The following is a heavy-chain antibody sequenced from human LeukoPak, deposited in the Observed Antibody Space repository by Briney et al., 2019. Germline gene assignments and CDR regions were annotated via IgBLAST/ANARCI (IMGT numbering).Heavy chain of an antibody. D-gene: IGHD3-22*01. CDR2: IYTSGST. CDR1: GGSISSYY. Sequence: PSETLSLTCTVSGGSISSYYWSWIRQPAGKGLEWIGRIYTSGSTNYNPSLKSRVTVSVDTSKNQFSLKLSSVTAADTAVYYCARDVPYYYDSNGAFDIWGQGTMVTVSS. CDR3: ARDVPYYYDSNGAFDI. V-gene: IGHV4-4*07. J-gene: IGHJ3*02.